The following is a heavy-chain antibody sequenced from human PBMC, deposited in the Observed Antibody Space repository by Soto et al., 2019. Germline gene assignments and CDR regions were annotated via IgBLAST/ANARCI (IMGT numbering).Heavy chain of an antibody. CDR2: ISAYNGNT. D-gene: IGHD3-22*01. V-gene: IGHV1-18*01. J-gene: IGHJ4*02. Sequence: ASVKVSCKASGYTFTSYGISWVRQAPGQGLEWMGWISAYNGNTNYAQKLQGRVTMTTDTSTSTAYMELRSLRSDDTAVYYCARNSRQYYDSSGYYDYWGQGTLVIVSS. CDR1: GYTFTSYG. CDR3: ARNSRQYYDSSGYYDY.